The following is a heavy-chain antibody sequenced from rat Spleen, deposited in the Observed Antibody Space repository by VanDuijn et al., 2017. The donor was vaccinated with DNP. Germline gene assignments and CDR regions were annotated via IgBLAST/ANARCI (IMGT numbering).Heavy chain of an antibody. CDR2: ISYDGRST. Sequence: EVQLVESGGGSVQPGRSLKLSCGASGFIFSDYNMAWVRQAPKKGLEWVATISYDGRSTDHRDSVKGRFIIFRDDAKNTQYLQMDSLRSEDTATYYCARHEDYSSYVYGFAYWGQGTLVTVSS. D-gene: IGHD1-2*01. CDR3: ARHEDYSSYVYGFAY. CDR1: GFIFSDYN. J-gene: IGHJ3*01. V-gene: IGHV5-7*01.